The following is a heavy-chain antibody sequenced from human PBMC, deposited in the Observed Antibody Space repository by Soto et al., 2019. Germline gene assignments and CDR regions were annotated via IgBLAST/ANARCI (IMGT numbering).Heavy chain of an antibody. CDR1: GFTFRNYD. Sequence: EVQLVESGGGLVQPGGSLRLSCEASGFTFRNYDMHWVRQGTGKGLEWVSGISAAGDPDYADSVHGRFTTSRENAQNSFFLQMNSLRVGDTAVNYCARTDRDFYGLDVWGQGTTVIVSS. CDR2: ISAAGDP. CDR3: ARTDRDFYGLDV. J-gene: IGHJ6*02. V-gene: IGHV3-13*05.